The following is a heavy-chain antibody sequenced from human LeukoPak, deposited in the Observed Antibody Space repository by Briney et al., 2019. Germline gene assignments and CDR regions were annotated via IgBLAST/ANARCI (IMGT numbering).Heavy chain of an antibody. CDR1: GGTFTSYY. V-gene: IGHV1-46*01. CDR3: ARAMSHRIAAAGTPTYGMDV. D-gene: IGHD6-13*01. Sequence: ASVKVPCKASGGTFTSYYMHWVRQAPGQGLEWMGIINPSGGSTSYAQKFQGRVTMTRDTSTSTVYMELSSLRSEDTAVYYCARAMSHRIAAAGTPTYGMDVWGQGTTVTVSS. J-gene: IGHJ6*02. CDR2: INPSGGST.